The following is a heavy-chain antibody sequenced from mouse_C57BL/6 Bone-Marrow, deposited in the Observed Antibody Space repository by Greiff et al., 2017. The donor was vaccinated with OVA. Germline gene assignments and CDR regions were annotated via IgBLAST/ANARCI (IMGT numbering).Heavy chain of an antibody. CDR1: GFTFSNYW. J-gene: IGHJ3*01. CDR3: TELGGCAY. V-gene: IGHV6-3*01. D-gene: IGHD4-1*01. CDR2: LRLKSDKYAT. Sequence: EVKLMESGGGLVQPGGSMKLSCVASGFTFSNYWMNWVRQSPAKGLEWVAQLRLKSDKYATHYAESVKGRFTISRDDSKSSVYLQMNNLRAEDTGIYYCTELGGCAYWGQGTLVTVSA.